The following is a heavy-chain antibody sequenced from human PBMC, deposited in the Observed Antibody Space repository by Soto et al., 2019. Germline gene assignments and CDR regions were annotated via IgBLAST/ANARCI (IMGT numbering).Heavy chain of an antibody. J-gene: IGHJ4*02. Sequence: SETLSLTCAVSGDSISSDKWWSWIRQPPGKGLQWIGEIYHSGSTKYNPSLKSRVIISVDKSKNQFSLKLSSVTDADTAVYYCARGETQQQRDYWGQGTLVTSPQ. CDR3: ARGETQQQRDY. CDR2: IYHSGST. CDR1: GDSISSDKW. V-gene: IGHV4-4*02. D-gene: IGHD6-13*01.